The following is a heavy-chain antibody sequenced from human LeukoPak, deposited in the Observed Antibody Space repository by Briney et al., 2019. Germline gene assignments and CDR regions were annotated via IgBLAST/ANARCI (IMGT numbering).Heavy chain of an antibody. CDR2: MSSTSSHI. CDR1: GYSISLGYY. V-gene: IGHV3-21*01. CDR3: VRESSEAFVN. Sequence: ETLSLTCAVSGYSISLGYYWAWIRQSPGMGLGWVSSMSSTSSHIYYADSVKGRFTITRDNARNSWYLQMKSLRVQDTAVYYCVRESSEAFVNWGEGTLVTVSS. J-gene: IGHJ4*02.